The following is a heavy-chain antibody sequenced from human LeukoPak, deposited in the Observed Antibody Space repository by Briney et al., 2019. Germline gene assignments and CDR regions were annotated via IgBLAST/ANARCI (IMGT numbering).Heavy chain of an antibody. Sequence: PGGSLRLSCAASGFTFSSYAMHWVRQAPGKGLEWVAVISYDGSNKYYADSVKGRFTISRDNSKNTLYLQMNSLRAEDTAVYYCAKAHVILWFGDLDYWGQGTLVTVSS. D-gene: IGHD3-10*01. J-gene: IGHJ4*02. V-gene: IGHV3-30-3*01. CDR3: AKAHVILWFGDLDY. CDR2: ISYDGSNK. CDR1: GFTFSSYA.